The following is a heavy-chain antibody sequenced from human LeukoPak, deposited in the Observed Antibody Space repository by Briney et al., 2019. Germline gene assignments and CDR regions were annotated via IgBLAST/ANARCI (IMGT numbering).Heavy chain of an antibody. Sequence: GSLRLSCAASGFSVSSSYISWVRQAPGKGLEWVSVIYSGGSTYYADSVKGRFTISRDNSKNTLYLQMNSLRAEDTAVYYCARDSPTYSSGWTHGMDVWGQGTTVTVSS. CDR3: ARDSPTYSSGWTHGMDV. CDR2: IYSGGST. D-gene: IGHD6-19*01. J-gene: IGHJ6*02. CDR1: GFSVSSSY. V-gene: IGHV3-66*01.